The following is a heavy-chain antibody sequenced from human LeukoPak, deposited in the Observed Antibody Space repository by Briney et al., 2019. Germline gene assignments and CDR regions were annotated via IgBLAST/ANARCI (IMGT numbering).Heavy chain of an antibody. CDR1: GYTFTGYY. V-gene: IGHV1-2*06. J-gene: IGHJ3*02. Sequence: GASVNVSCKASGYTFTGYYMHWVRQAPGQGLELMGRINPNSGGTNYAQKFQGRVTTTTDTTIRTAYMEQSRLRSDATTVKYCARGSRWLQFSSGAFDIWGQGTTVTVSS. CDR3: ARGSRWLQFSSGAFDI. D-gene: IGHD5-24*01. CDR2: INPNSGGT.